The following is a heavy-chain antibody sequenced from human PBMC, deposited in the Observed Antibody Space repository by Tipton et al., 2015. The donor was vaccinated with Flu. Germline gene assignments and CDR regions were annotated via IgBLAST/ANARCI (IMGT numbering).Heavy chain of an antibody. J-gene: IGHJ4*02. CDR2: MSHSGRT. CDR3: ARLIYYYGSGTSDC. V-gene: IGHV4-38-2*01. D-gene: IGHD3-10*01. Sequence: LSCAVSGYSINSGYFWGWIRQPPGKGLEWIGSMSHSGRTYYNPSLKSRVTISADTWKTQFSLKLGSVTAADTAVYYCARLIYYYGSGTSDCWGQGTLLTVSS. CDR1: GYSINSGYF.